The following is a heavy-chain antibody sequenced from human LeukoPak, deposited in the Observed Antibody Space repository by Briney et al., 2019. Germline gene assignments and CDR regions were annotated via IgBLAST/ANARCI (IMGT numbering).Heavy chain of an antibody. J-gene: IGHJ4*02. CDR1: GGTFSSYA. CDR2: IIPILGIA. CDR3: NYYDSSGYYYPLDY. D-gene: IGHD3-22*01. V-gene: IGHV1-69*04. Sequence: VASVKVSCKASGGTFSSYAISWVRQAPGQGLEWMGRIIPILGIANYAQKFQGRVTITADKSTSTAYMELSSLRSEDTAVYYCNYYDSSGYYYPLDYWGQGTLVTVSS.